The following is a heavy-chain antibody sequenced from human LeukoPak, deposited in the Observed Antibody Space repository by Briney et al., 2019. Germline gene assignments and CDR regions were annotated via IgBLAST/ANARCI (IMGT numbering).Heavy chain of an antibody. CDR2: IKQDGSEK. Sequence: GGSLRLSCAVSGFTFSNYWMSWVRQAPGKGVEWVANIKQDGSEKYYVDSVKGRFTISRDNAKNSLYLQMNSLRAEDTPLYYCARDRWDIVVVITTSGAFDMWGQGTMVTVSS. J-gene: IGHJ3*02. D-gene: IGHD2-15*01. V-gene: IGHV3-7*01. CDR3: ARDRWDIVVVITTSGAFDM. CDR1: GFTFSNYW.